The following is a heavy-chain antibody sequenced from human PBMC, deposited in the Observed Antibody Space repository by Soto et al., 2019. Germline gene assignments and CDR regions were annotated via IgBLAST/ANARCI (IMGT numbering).Heavy chain of an antibody. J-gene: IGHJ5*02. CDR2: INPNSGGT. D-gene: IGHD2-21*02. V-gene: IGHV1-2*04. CDR1: GYTFTGYY. CDR3: AREDCGGDCYTFDP. Sequence: ASVKVSCKASGYTFTGYYMHWVRQAPGQGLEWMGWINPNSGGTNYAQKFQGWVTMTRDTSISTAYMELSRLRSDDTAVYYCAREDCGGDCYTFDPRGQGTLVTVSS.